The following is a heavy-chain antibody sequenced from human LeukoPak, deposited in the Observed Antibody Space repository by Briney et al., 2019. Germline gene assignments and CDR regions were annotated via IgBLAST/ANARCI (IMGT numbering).Heavy chain of an antibody. Sequence: SQTLSLTCTVSGGSIRSGTDYWSWVRQPAGKGLEWIGRIYMSGSTDYNPSFKSRVTMSVDTSKNQLSLKLRSVTAADTAVYYCARVVWGGDYHYSMDVWGKGTTVIVSS. CDR2: IYMSGST. V-gene: IGHV4-61*02. J-gene: IGHJ6*03. CDR3: ARVVWGGDYHYSMDV. D-gene: IGHD7-27*01. CDR1: GGSIRSGTDY.